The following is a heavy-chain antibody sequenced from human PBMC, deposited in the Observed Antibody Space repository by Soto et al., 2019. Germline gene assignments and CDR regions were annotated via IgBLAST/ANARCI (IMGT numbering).Heavy chain of an antibody. D-gene: IGHD3-10*01. V-gene: IGHV3-33*03. J-gene: IGHJ3*02. Sequence: QVQLVESGGGEVQPGRSLRLSCAASGFTFSDFGMHWVRQAPGKGLEWVAVIWFDGSAEYYADSVKGRFTISRDNSKNTLYLQMKSLRAEDTGVYYCARRGGPDDFDIWGQGTMVTVSS. CDR2: IWFDGSAE. CDR3: ARRGGPDDFDI. CDR1: GFTFSDFG.